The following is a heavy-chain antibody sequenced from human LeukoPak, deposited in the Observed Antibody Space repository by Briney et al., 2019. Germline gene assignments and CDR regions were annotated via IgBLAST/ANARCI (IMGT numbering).Heavy chain of an antibody. J-gene: IGHJ4*02. V-gene: IGHV3-7*03. CDR2: IKQDGSEK. CDR1: GFIFRTYA. Sequence: TGGSLRLSCAASGFIFRTYAMSWVRQAPGKGLEWVANIKQDGSEKQYVDSVKGRFAISRDNAKKSLYLQINTLRAEDTAVYYCVRGPHIAATSYWGQGTLVTVSS. D-gene: IGHD6-25*01. CDR3: VRGPHIAATSY.